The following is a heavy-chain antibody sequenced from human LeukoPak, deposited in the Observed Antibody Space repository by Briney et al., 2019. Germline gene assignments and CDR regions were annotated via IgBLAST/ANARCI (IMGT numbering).Heavy chain of an antibody. V-gene: IGHV1-2*02. CDR2: INPNTGDT. CDR3: ASTYSGYDYLDY. CDR1: EYSFRDYY. J-gene: IGHJ4*02. D-gene: IGHD5-12*01. Sequence: ASVKVSCKASEYSFRDYYLHWVRQAPGQGPEWMGWINPNTGDTKFAQKFQGRVTMTRDTSISTAYMELSRLRSDDTAVYYCASTYSGYDYLDYWGQGTLVTVSS.